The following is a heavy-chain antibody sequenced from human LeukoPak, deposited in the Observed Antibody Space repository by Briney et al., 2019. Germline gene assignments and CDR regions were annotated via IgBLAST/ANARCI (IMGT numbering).Heavy chain of an antibody. J-gene: IGHJ3*02. V-gene: IGHV3-23*01. CDR1: GFTFSISA. CDR2: ISGSGVTT. D-gene: IGHD2-15*01. Sequence: PGGSLRLSCAASGFTFSISAMSWVRQAPGKGLEWVSAISGSGVTTHYADSVKGRFTISRANSKNTMYLQMNSLRAGDTAVYYCARGDGYCSGGSCYGAAFDIWGQGTMVTVSS. CDR3: ARGDGYCSGGSCYGAAFDI.